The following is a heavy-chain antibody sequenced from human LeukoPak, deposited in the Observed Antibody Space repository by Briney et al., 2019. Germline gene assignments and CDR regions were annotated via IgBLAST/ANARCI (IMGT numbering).Heavy chain of an antibody. Sequence: SETLSLTCTVSGYSLSSGAYYWRWIRQHPGKGLEWLGYIYHNGNAYYNPSLKSRVTKSVKTSQNHFSLRLSSVTAADTAVYYCARDPSRGGIGYGMDVWGQGTTVTVSS. CDR2: IYHNGNA. V-gene: IGHV4-31*03. CDR3: ARDPSRGGIGYGMDV. D-gene: IGHD3-16*01. CDR1: GYSLSSGAYY. J-gene: IGHJ6*02.